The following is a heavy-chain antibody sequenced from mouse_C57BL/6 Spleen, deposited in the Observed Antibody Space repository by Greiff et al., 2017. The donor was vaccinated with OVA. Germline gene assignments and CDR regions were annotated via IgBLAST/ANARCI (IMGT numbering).Heavy chain of an antibody. CDR1: GYTFTSYW. Sequence: QVQLQQPGAELVKPGASVTLSCKASGYTFTSYWMHWVKQRPGQGLEWIGMIHPNSGSTNYNEKFKSKATLTVDKSSSTAYMQLSSLTSEDSAVYYCARRDYYGSTHWYFDVWGTGTTVTVSS. CDR2: IHPNSGST. D-gene: IGHD1-1*01. J-gene: IGHJ1*03. V-gene: IGHV1-64*01. CDR3: ARRDYYGSTHWYFDV.